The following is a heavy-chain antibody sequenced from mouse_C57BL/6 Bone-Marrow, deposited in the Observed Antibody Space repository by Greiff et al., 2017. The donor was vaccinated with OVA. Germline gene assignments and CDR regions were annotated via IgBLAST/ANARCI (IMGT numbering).Heavy chain of an antibody. Sequence: QVQLQQPGAELVKPGASVKLSCKASGYTFTSYWMQWVKQRPGQGLEWIGEIDPSDSYTNYNQKFKGKAKLTVDTSSSTAYMQLSSLTSEDSAVYDCARMWYVDFWGTGTTVTVSS. CDR1: GYTFTSYW. CDR2: IDPSDSYT. J-gene: IGHJ1*03. CDR3: ARMWYVDF. V-gene: IGHV1-50*01.